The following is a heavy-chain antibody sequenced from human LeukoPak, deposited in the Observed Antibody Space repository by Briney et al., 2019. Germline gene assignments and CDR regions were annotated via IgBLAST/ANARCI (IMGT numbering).Heavy chain of an antibody. J-gene: IGHJ4*02. Sequence: GGSVRLSCAASGFTFSSYAMSWVRQAPGKGLEWVSAISGSGGSTYYADSVKGRFTISRDNSKNTLYLQMNSLRAEDTAVYYCTSPGSSYYYGSGSYYPFDYWGQGTLVTVSS. V-gene: IGHV3-23*01. D-gene: IGHD3-10*01. CDR1: GFTFSSYA. CDR2: ISGSGGST. CDR3: TSPGSSYYYGSGSYYPFDY.